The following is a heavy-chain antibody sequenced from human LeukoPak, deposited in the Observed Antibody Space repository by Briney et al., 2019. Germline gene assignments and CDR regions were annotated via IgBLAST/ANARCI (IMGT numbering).Heavy chain of an antibody. CDR2: ISSSGSTI. CDR1: GFTFSDYY. D-gene: IGHD3-22*01. V-gene: IGHV3-11*04. Sequence: GGSLRLSCAASGFTFSDYYMSWIRQAPGKGLKWVSYISSSGSTIYYADSVKGRFTISRDNAKNSLYLQMNSLRAEDTAVYYCARSRVTKYYYDSSGYYPLGYWGQGTLVTVSS. J-gene: IGHJ4*02. CDR3: ARSRVTKYYYDSSGYYPLGY.